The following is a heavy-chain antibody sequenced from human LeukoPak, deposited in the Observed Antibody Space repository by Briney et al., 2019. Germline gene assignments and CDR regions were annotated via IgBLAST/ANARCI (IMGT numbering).Heavy chain of an antibody. J-gene: IGHJ6*02. D-gene: IGHD3-9*01. V-gene: IGHV5-51*01. CDR3: ARLWYDILPGRYYYSEMDV. CDR1: GYKFTNSW. CDR2: IYPGDSDI. Sequence: GESLKISCKGSGYKFTNSWIGWVRQVPGKGPEWMGVIYPGDSDIRYSPTFQGHVTISADTSINTAYLQWGSLKASDTAMYYCARLWYDILPGRYYYSEMDVWAKGPRSPSP.